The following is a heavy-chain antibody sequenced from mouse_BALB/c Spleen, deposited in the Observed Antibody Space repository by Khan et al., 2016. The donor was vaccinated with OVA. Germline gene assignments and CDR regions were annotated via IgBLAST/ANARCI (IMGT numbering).Heavy chain of an antibody. CDR3: TRLAYYYDSEGFAY. V-gene: IGHV5-6*01. CDR2: VSTGGGST. J-gene: IGHJ3*01. Sequence: VQLKQSGGDLVKPGGSLKLSCAASGFTFSTYGMSWVRQTPDKRLEWVATVSTGGGSTYYPDRVKCRFTISRDNANNTLYLQMSGLKSEDTAMFNCTRLAYYYDSEGFAYWGQGTLVTVAA. CDR1: GFTFSTYG. D-gene: IGHD1-1*01.